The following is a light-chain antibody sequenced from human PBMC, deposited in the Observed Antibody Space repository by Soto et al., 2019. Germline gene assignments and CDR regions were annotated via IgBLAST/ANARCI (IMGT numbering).Light chain of an antibody. J-gene: IGLJ1*01. CDR3: AAWDDSLNGYV. V-gene: IGLV1-36*01. Sequence: QSVLTQPPSVSEAPRQRVTISCSGSSSNIGNNAVNWYQQLPGKAPKLLIYYDDLVPSGVSDRFSGSKSGTSASLAISGLQYEDEADYYCAAWDDSLNGYVFGTGTKVTVL. CDR1: SSNIGNNA. CDR2: YDD.